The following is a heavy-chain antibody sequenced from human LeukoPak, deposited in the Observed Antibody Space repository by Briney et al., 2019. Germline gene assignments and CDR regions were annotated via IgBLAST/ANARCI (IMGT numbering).Heavy chain of an antibody. CDR3: ARIAIAVAGTDATWFDP. D-gene: IGHD6-19*01. J-gene: IGHJ5*02. Sequence: KSSETLSLTCAVYGGSFSGYYWSWIRQPPGKGLEWIGEINHSGSTNYNPSLKSRVTISVDTSKNQFSLKLSSVTAADTAVYYCARIAIAVAGTDATWFDPWGQGTLVTVSS. CDR1: GGSFSGYY. V-gene: IGHV4-34*01. CDR2: INHSGST.